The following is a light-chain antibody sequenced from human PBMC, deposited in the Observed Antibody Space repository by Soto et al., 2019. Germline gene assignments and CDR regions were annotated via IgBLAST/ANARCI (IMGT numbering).Light chain of an antibody. CDR2: EGS. J-gene: IGLJ2*01. Sequence: QSALTQPASVSGSPGQTITISCTGTSSDVGSYNLVSWYQQHPGKAPKLMIYEGSKRPSGVSNRFSGSKSSNTASLTISGLQAEDEADYYCCSYAGRSTDVVFGGGTKLTVL. CDR1: SSDVGSYNL. CDR3: CSYAGRSTDVV. V-gene: IGLV2-23*01.